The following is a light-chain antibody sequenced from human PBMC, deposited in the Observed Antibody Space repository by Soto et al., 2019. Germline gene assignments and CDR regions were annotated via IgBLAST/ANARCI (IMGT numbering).Light chain of an antibody. V-gene: IGLV3-21*04. J-gene: IGLJ1*01. Sequence: SYDLTQPPSVSVAPGKTARITCGGNNIGSKSVHWYQQKPGQAPVLVIYYDSDRPSGIPERFSGSNSGNTATLTISRGEAGDESDYYCQVWDSSSDHYVFGTGTKVTVL. CDR3: QVWDSSSDHYV. CDR2: YDS. CDR1: NIGSKS.